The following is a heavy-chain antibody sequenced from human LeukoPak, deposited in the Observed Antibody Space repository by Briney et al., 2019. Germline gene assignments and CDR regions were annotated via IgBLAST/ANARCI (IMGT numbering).Heavy chain of an antibody. CDR1: GGSISSGGYS. CDR3: ARGYYYYGMDV. V-gene: IGHV4-34*01. CDR2: INHSGST. J-gene: IGHJ6*02. Sequence: TSETLSLTCAVSGGSISSGGYSWSWIRQPPGKGLEWIGEINHSGSTNYNPSLKSRVTISVDTSKNQFSLKLSSVTAADTAVYYCARGYYYYGMDVWGQGTTVTVSS.